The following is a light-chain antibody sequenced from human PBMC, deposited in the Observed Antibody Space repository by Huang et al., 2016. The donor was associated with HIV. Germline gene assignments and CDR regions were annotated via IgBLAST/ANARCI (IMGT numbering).Light chain of an antibody. J-gene: IGKJ5*01. V-gene: IGKV3-20*01. CDR3: QQYHSSPVT. Sequence: IVLTQSPGTLSVSPGERAALSCRASQSIRRGYLVWYQQKPGQAPRLLSYGASSRATGIPDRFSGSGSGRDFTLTISRLEPEDFAVYFCQQYHSSPVTFGQGTRLEIK. CDR1: QSIRRGY. CDR2: GAS.